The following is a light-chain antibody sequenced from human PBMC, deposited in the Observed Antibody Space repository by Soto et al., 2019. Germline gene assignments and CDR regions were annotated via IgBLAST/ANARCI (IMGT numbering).Light chain of an antibody. CDR2: DAS. CDR1: QSVRTY. Sequence: EIVLTQSPATLSLSPGEGVTLSCRASQSVRTYLAWYQQKPGQAPRLLIYDASNRATGIPARFSGSGSGTDFTLTISSLEPEDFAVYYCQQRGNWPLTFGGGTKVDIK. CDR3: QQRGNWPLT. J-gene: IGKJ4*01. V-gene: IGKV3-11*01.